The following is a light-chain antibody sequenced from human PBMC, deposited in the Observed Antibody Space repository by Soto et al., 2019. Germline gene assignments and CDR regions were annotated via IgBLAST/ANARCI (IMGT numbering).Light chain of an antibody. CDR3: NSYTSSSTIV. CDR1: SSDVGAYNY. Sequence: QPVLTQPASVSGSPGQSITISCTGTSSDVGAYNYVSWYQQHPGKAPKVMIYDVSNRPSGVSNRFSGSKSGNTASLTISGLQAEDEADYYCNSYTSSSTIVFGGGTKVTVL. J-gene: IGLJ2*01. CDR2: DVS. V-gene: IGLV2-14*01.